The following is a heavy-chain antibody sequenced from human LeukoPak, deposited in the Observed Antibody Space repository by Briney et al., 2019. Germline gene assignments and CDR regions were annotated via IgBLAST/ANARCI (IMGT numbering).Heavy chain of an antibody. Sequence: PGGSLRLSCAASTFSVTNAWMSWVRQAPGKGLEWVSSISSSSSYIYYADSVKGRFTISRDNAKTSLYLQMNSLRAEDTAVYYCARDRGSQQRSFDCWGQGTLVTVSS. D-gene: IGHD6-13*01. CDR3: ARDRGSQQRSFDC. J-gene: IGHJ4*02. V-gene: IGHV3-21*01. CDR2: ISSSSSYI. CDR1: TFSVTNAW.